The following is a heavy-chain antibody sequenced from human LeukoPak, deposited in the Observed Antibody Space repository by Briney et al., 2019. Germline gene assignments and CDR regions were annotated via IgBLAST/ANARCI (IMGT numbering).Heavy chain of an antibody. CDR3: ARDNWVDC. Sequence: PGGSLRLSCAASGLTFSKYSMTWVRQAPGKGLEWASFIDTSSTTMYYTDSVKGRFTISRDNAKNSLYLQMNGLKVEDTAIYYCARDNWVDCWGQGTLVTVSS. J-gene: IGHJ5*01. CDR1: GLTFSKYS. V-gene: IGHV3-48*04. CDR2: IDTSSTTM.